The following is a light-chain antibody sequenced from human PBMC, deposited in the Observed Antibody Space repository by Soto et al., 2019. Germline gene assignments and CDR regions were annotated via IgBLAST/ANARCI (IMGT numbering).Light chain of an antibody. V-gene: IGLV1-44*01. J-gene: IGLJ1*01. CDR3: ATWDDSLNVYV. CDR1: SSKIGSNT. CDR2: SNN. Sequence: QSVLTQPPSASGTPGQRVTISCSGSSSKIGSNTVNWYQHLPGMAPKLLLYSNNLRPSGVPDRFSGSRSGASASLAISGLQSDDEADYYCATWDDSLNVYVLRTGTKVTVL.